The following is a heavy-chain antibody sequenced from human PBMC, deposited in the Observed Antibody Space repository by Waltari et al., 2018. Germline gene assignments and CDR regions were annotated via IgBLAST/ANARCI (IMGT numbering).Heavy chain of an antibody. D-gene: IGHD6-19*01. CDR2: VYNTGGN. J-gene: IGHJ4*02. Sequence: QVQLQESGPGLVKPSETLRLTCTVSGGSISAYYWSWIQQPPGKGLEWIGYVYNTGGNNYNHALMSRLSVSIDTSKKQVSLNLNSVTAADTARYFCAISTPGIAVALDYWGQGIPVTVSS. V-gene: IGHV4-59*01. CDR1: GGSISAYY. CDR3: AISTPGIAVALDY.